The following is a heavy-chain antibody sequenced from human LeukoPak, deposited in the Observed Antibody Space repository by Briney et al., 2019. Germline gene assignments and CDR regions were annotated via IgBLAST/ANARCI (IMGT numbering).Heavy chain of an antibody. Sequence: GASVKLCCKAALYPFTRSAVIGTREAPGQGLEWMGWISAYSGNTNYAQKLQGRVTMTTDTSTSTAYMELRSLRSDDTAVYYCARVDVDYGDYVYYYYGMDVWGQGTTVTVSS. CDR2: ISAYSGNT. CDR3: ARVDVDYGDYVYYYYGMDV. D-gene: IGHD4-17*01. V-gene: IGHV1-18*01. J-gene: IGHJ6*02. CDR1: LYPFTRSA.